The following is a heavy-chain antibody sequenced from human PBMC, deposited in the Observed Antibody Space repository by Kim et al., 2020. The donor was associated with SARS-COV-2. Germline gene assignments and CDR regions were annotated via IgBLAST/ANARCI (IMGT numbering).Heavy chain of an antibody. CDR3: ARDGRAAAGTSYYYYYYGMDV. D-gene: IGHD6-13*01. Sequence: GGSLRLSCAASGFTFSSYSMNWVRQAPGKGLEWVSSISSSSSYIYYADSVKGRFTISRDNAKNSLYLQMNSLRAEDTAVYYCARDGRAAAGTSYYYYYYGMDVWGQGTTVTVSS. V-gene: IGHV3-21*01. CDR1: GFTFSSYS. J-gene: IGHJ6*02. CDR2: ISSSSSYI.